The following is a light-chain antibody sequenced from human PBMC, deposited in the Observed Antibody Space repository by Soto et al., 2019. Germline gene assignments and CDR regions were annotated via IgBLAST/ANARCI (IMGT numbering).Light chain of an antibody. Sequence: VLTQPPSVSAAPGQKVTISCSGSSSNIENYYVSWYQQLPGTAPKLLIYDNNKRPSGIPDRFSGSKSGTSATLGITGLQTGDEADYYCGTYDSSLRDGVFGTGTKSPS. J-gene: IGLJ1*01. V-gene: IGLV1-51*01. CDR3: GTYDSSLRDGV. CDR2: DNN. CDR1: SSNIENYY.